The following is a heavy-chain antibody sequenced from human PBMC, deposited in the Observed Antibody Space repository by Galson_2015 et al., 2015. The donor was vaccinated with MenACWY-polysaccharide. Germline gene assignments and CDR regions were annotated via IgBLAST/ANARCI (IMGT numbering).Heavy chain of an antibody. CDR1: RGSIGTYY. D-gene: IGHD3-10*01. J-gene: IGHJ6*02. Sequence: ETLSLACTVSRGSIGTYYWSWIRQAPGKGLEWLGYIYHTGSTNYNPSLKSPVTISLDASKNQFSLTVSSVTAADTALYFCARSPGRIPRYGMDVWGRGTTVTVSS. V-gene: IGHV4-59*01. CDR2: IYHTGST. CDR3: ARSPGRIPRYGMDV.